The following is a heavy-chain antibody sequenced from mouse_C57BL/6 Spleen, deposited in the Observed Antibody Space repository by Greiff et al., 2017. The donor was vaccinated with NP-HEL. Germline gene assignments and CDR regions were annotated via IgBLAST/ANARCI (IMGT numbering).Heavy chain of an antibody. CDR1: GFGFNTYA. V-gene: IGHV10-1*01. D-gene: IGHD2-4*01. CDR2: IRSKSNNYAT. Sequence: EVKVVESGGGLVQPKGSLKLSCAASGFGFNTYAMNWVRQAPGKGLEWVARIRSKSNNYATYYADSVKDRFTISRDDSESMLYLQMNNLKTEDTAMYYCVRQRDYGLDYWGQGTTLTVSS. J-gene: IGHJ2*01. CDR3: VRQRDYGLDY.